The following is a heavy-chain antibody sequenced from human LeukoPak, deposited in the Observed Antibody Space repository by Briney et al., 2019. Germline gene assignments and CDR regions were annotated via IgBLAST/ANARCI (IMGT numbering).Heavy chain of an antibody. CDR2: IYYSGST. J-gene: IGHJ4*02. Sequence: PSETLSLTCTVSGGSISSSSYYWGWIRQPPGKGLEWIGSIYYSGSTYYNPSLKSRVTISVDTSKNQFSLKLSSVTAADTAVYYCASIVVVPAARGYWGQGTLVTVSS. D-gene: IGHD2-2*01. CDR1: GGSISSSSYY. V-gene: IGHV4-39*01. CDR3: ASIVVVPAARGY.